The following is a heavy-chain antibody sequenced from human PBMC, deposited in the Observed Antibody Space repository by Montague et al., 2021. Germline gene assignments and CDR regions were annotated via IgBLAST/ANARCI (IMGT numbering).Heavy chain of an antibody. CDR1: GFTFSSYW. V-gene: IGHV3-74*01. CDR3: TFYKFRETPRGFDY. Sequence: SLRLSCAASGFTFSSYWMHWVRQAPGKGLVWVSRISTDGSSTTYADSVKGRFTTSRDNAKNMLYLQMNSLRAEDTAVYYCTFYKFRETPRGFDYWGQGTLVTASA. J-gene: IGHJ4*02. D-gene: IGHD3-10*01. CDR2: ISTDGSST.